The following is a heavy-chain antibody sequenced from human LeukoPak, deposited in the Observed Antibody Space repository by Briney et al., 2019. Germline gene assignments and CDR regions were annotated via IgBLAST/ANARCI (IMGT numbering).Heavy chain of an antibody. Sequence: GGSLRLSCAASGFTFSSYDIHWVRQATGKGLEWVSAIGTAGDTYYPGSVKGRFTISRENAKNSLYLQMNSLRAGDTAVYYCAREPRGGGDYGMDVWGQGTTVTVSS. D-gene: IGHD3-16*01. CDR3: AREPRGGGDYGMDV. CDR1: GFTFSSYD. J-gene: IGHJ6*02. V-gene: IGHV3-13*01. CDR2: IGTAGDT.